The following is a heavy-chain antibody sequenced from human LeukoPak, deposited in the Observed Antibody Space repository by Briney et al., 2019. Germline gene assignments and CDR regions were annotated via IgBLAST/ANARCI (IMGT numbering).Heavy chain of an antibody. CDR3: ASVGYSSSSGLDP. CDR2: ISSSSSYI. D-gene: IGHD6-13*01. Sequence: PGGSLRLSCAASGFTFSSYSMNWVRQAPGKGLEWVSSISSSSSYIYYADSVKGRFTISRDNAKNSLYLQMNSLRAEDTAVYYCASVGYSSSSGLDPWGQGTLVPVSS. CDR1: GFTFSSYS. J-gene: IGHJ5*02. V-gene: IGHV3-21*01.